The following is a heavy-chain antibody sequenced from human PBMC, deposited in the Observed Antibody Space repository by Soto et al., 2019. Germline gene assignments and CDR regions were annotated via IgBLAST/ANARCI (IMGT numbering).Heavy chain of an antibody. D-gene: IGHD2-2*01. Sequence: QVQLQQSGPGLVQPSQTLSLTCAISGDSVSTNSAAWSWIRQSPSRGLEWLGRTYHRSRWHIEYAAFVESRLTINPDTSKNQFSVQLNSVTPEDTAVYYCVRDGCSSDTCYAGRMNAFDIWGQGTRVTVSS. CDR3: VRDGCSSDTCYAGRMNAFDI. CDR2: TYHRSRWHI. J-gene: IGHJ3*02. V-gene: IGHV6-1*01. CDR1: GDSVSTNSAA.